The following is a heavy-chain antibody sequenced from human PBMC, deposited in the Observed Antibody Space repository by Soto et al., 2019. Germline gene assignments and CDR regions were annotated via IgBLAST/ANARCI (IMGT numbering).Heavy chain of an antibody. CDR2: INPSGGST. J-gene: IGHJ5*02. CDR3: ARDYITVDLPAANWFDP. V-gene: IGHV1-46*01. CDR1: GYTFTMYY. D-gene: IGHD2-2*01. Sequence: ASVKLSCKASGYTFTMYYIHWVRQAPGQGLEWMGLINPSGGSTTYAQKFKGRVTMTRDTSTSTVYLDLSSLTSEDTAVYYCARDYITVDLPAANWFDPWGQGTLVTVSS.